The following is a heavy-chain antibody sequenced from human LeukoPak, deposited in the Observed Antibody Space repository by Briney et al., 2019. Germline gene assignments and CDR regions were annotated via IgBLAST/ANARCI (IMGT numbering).Heavy chain of an antibody. CDR1: GGTFSSYA. J-gene: IGHJ4*02. Sequence: GSSVKVSCKASGGTFSSYAISWVRQAPGQGLEWMGWINPNSGGTNYAQKFQGRVTMTRDTSISTAYMELSRLRSDDTAVYYCARQDVYSSGWYADYWGQGTLVTVSS. CDR3: ARQDVYSSGWYADY. CDR2: INPNSGGT. D-gene: IGHD6-19*01. V-gene: IGHV1-2*02.